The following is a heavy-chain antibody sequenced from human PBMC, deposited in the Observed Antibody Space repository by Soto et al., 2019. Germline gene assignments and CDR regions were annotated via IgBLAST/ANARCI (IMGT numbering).Heavy chain of an antibody. Sequence: QAQLVESGGGVIQHGRSLRLSCAASAFTFSTYGMHWVRHGPGKGLERVAGISFDGGRKFYADSVKARFTISRDNSKSTLYLQMSSLRPDDTAMYYCAATTGIAVAGTGQGYWGQGTQVTVSS. V-gene: IGHV3-30*03. D-gene: IGHD6-19*01. CDR2: ISFDGGRK. CDR1: AFTFSTYG. CDR3: AATTGIAVAGTGQGY. J-gene: IGHJ4*02.